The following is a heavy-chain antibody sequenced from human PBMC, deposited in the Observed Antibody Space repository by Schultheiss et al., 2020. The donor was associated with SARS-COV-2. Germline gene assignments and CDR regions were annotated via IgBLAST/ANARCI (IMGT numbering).Heavy chain of an antibody. CDR2: ISYDGSNK. CDR1: GFTFSSYA. J-gene: IGHJ4*02. V-gene: IGHV3-30-3*01. D-gene: IGHD3-9*01. Sequence: GGSLRLSCTASGFTFSSYAIHWVRQAPGKGLEWVAVISYDGSNKYYAGSVKGRFTISRDNSKNTRYLQMNSLRAEDTAVYYCAKDPYYDILTGYSYWGQGTLVTVSS. CDR3: AKDPYYDILTGYSY.